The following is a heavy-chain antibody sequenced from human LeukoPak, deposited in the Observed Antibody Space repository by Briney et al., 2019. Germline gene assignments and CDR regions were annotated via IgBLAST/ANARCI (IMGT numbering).Heavy chain of an antibody. D-gene: IGHD6-13*01. Sequence: GGSLRLSCATSGFTFSSYAMHWVRQAPGKGLEWVSFINSDGSSTTYADSVKGRFTISRDNAKNTLYLQTNSLRAEDTAVYYCTRSTYSSDAFDIWGQGTVVTVSS. CDR2: INSDGSST. CDR1: GFTFSSYA. CDR3: TRSTYSSDAFDI. V-gene: IGHV3-74*01. J-gene: IGHJ3*02.